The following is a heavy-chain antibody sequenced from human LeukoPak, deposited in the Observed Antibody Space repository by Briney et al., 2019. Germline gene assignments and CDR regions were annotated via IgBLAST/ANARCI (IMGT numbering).Heavy chain of an antibody. D-gene: IGHD2-15*01. CDR3: AKDRRGYCSGGSCRGLDY. Sequence: GGSLRLSCAASGFTVSSNYMSWIRQAPGKGLEWVSVIYSGGSTYYADSVKGRFTISRDNSKNTLYLQMNSLRAEDTAVYYCAKDRRGYCSGGSCRGLDYWGQGTLVTVSS. CDR1: GFTVSSNY. J-gene: IGHJ4*02. V-gene: IGHV3-53*01. CDR2: IYSGGST.